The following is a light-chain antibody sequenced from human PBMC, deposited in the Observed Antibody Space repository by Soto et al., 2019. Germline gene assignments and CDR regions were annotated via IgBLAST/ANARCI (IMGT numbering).Light chain of an antibody. J-gene: IGKJ1*01. Sequence: DIQMTQSPSTLSASVGDRVTITCRASQSISSWLAWYQQKPGKAPKPLIYKASSLESGVPSRFSGSGSGTEFTLPISSLQPDDFATYYCQQYHSFSRTFGPGTKVEI. CDR3: QQYHSFSRT. CDR2: KAS. V-gene: IGKV1-5*03. CDR1: QSISSW.